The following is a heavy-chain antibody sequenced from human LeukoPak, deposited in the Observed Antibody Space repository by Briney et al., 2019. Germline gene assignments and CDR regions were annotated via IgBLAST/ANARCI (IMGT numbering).Heavy chain of an antibody. CDR1: GFTVSSNY. V-gene: IGHV3-20*04. CDR3: VRHDFWSGFKGGDY. J-gene: IGHJ4*02. D-gene: IGHD3-3*01. CDR2: INGNGGST. Sequence: GGSLRLSCAASGFTVSSNYMSWVRQAPGKGLEWVSSINGNGGSTAYADSVKGRFTISRDNVKNSLYLQMNSLRAKDTAFYYCVRHDFWSGFKGGDYWGQGTLVTVSS.